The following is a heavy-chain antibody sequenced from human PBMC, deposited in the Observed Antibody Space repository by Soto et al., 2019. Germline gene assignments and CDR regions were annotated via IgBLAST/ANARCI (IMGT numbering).Heavy chain of an antibody. CDR1: GGYSGGGGDS. J-gene: IGHJ4*02. CDR2: IYYSGST. V-gene: IGHV4-31*11. CDR3: ARGQYYDSSGPIPYYFDY. Sequence: SETLCLTCGVSGGYSGGGGDSCSSIRQHPGKGLEWIGCIYYSGSTYYNPSLKSRVTISVDTSKNQFSLKLSSVTAADTAVYYCARGQYYDSSGPIPYYFDYWGQGTLVTVSS. D-gene: IGHD3-22*01.